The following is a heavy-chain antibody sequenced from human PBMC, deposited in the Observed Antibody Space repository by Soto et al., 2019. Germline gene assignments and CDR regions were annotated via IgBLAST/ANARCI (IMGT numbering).Heavy chain of an antibody. CDR2: INHSGST. D-gene: IGHD6-13*01. CDR1: GGSFSGYY. V-gene: IGHV4-34*01. CDR3: ARQAAAGLYYYYYMDV. J-gene: IGHJ6*03. Sequence: PSETLSLTCAVYGGSFSGYYWSWIRQPPGKGLEWIGEINHSGSTNYNPSLKSRVTISVDTSKNQFSLKLSSVTAADTAVYYCARQAAAGLYYYYYMDVWGKGTTVTVSS.